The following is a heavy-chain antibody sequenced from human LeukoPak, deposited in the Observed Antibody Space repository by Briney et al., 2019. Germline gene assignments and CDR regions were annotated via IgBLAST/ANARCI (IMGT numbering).Heavy chain of an antibody. Sequence: PGGSLRLSCAASGFTFSKYGMNWVRQAPGKGLEWVSSIGSSGNDIYYADSVKGRFTISRDNAKNSLYLQMNSLRAEDTALYYCAKDKGLTHAFDYWGQGTLVTVSS. CDR3: AKDKGLTHAFDY. CDR1: GFTFSKYG. J-gene: IGHJ4*02. CDR2: IGSSGNDI. D-gene: IGHD3/OR15-3a*01. V-gene: IGHV3-21*04.